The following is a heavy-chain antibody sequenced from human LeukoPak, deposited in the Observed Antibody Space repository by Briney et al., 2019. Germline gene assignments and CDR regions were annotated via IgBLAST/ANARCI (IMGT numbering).Heavy chain of an antibody. V-gene: IGHV3-23*01. CDR3: AKGKDCTNGVSYTTLHYFDY. CDR1: GFTFSSYA. J-gene: IGHJ4*02. Sequence: GGSLRLSCAASGFTFSSYAMSWVRQAPGKGLEWASAISGSGGSTYYADSVKGRFTISRDNSKNTLYLQMNSLRAEDTAVYYCAKGKDCTNGVSYTTLHYFDYWGLGTLVTVSS. D-gene: IGHD2-8*01. CDR2: ISGSGGST.